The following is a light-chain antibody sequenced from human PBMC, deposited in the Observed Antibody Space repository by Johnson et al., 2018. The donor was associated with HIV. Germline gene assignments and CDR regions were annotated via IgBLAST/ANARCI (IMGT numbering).Light chain of an antibody. CDR3: GTWDSSLSAYV. CDR2: ENN. J-gene: IGLJ1*01. Sequence: QSVLTQPPSVSAAPGQKVTISCYGSSSNIGNNYVSWYQQLPGTAPKLLIYENNKRPSGIPDRFSGSKSGTSATLGITGLQTGDEADYYCGTWDSSLSAYVCGTGTKVPVL. V-gene: IGLV1-51*02. CDR1: SSNIGNNY.